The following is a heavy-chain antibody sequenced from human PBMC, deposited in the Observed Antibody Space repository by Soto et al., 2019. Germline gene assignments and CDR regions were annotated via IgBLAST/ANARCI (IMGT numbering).Heavy chain of an antibody. Sequence: ASVKVSCKASGYSFTSLDINCVRQTAGQGLEWMGWMQPSTGRTGYAQKFQGRVTMTRDTSINTAYMELTTLTSDDTAFYYCARGVSAGVDYWGQGTLVTVSS. V-gene: IGHV1-8*01. J-gene: IGHJ4*02. CDR1: GYSFTSLD. CDR3: ARGVSAGVDY. CDR2: MQPSTGRT. D-gene: IGHD1-26*01.